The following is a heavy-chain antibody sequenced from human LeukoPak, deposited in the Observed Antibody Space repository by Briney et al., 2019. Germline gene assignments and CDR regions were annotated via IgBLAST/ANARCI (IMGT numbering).Heavy chain of an antibody. CDR1: GFTFSSYA. V-gene: IGHV3-30*02. D-gene: IGHD3-3*01. J-gene: IGHJ4*02. Sequence: GGSLRLSCAASGFTFSSYAMSWVRQAPGKGLEWVAFIRYDGSNKYYADSVKGRFTISRDNSKNTLYLQMNSLRAEDTAVYYCAKVFDFWSGYYLDYWGQGTLVTVSS. CDR2: IRYDGSNK. CDR3: AKVFDFWSGYYLDY.